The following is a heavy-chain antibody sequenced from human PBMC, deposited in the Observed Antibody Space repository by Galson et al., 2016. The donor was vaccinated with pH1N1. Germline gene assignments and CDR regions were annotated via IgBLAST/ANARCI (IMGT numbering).Heavy chain of an antibody. J-gene: IGHJ5*02. CDR2: INPNSGGT. Sequence: SVKVSCKASGYTFIVHYMHWVRQAPGHGLEWMGWINPNSGGTNYAQNFQGRVTLTRDTSINTTYMELSSLTSDDTALYYCATGSGNSWFDPWGQGTLVTVSS. CDR1: GYTFIVHY. CDR3: ATGSGNSWFDP. D-gene: IGHD3-10*01. V-gene: IGHV1-2*02.